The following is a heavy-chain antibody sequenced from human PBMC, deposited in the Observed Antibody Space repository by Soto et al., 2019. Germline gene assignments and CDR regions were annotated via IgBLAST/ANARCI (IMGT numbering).Heavy chain of an antibody. CDR3: AHRGAHASGSYNYFDY. J-gene: IGHJ4*02. V-gene: IGHV2-5*02. CDR1: GFSLSTTGVG. CDR2: IYWDDDK. D-gene: IGHD3-10*01. Sequence: GSGPTLVNPTQTLTLTCTFSGFSLSTTGVGVGWIRQPPGKALEWLALIYWDDDKRYSPSLKSSLTITKDTSKNQVVLTMTHIDPVDTATYYCAHRGAHASGSYNYFDYWGQGTLVTVSS.